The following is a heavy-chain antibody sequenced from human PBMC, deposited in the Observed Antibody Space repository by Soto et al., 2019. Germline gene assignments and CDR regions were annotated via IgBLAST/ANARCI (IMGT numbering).Heavy chain of an antibody. CDR3: ARAAPGYSSSRWDAFDI. J-gene: IGHJ3*02. CDR2: LIPILGTA. D-gene: IGHD6-13*01. CDR1: GGTFSSYA. V-gene: IGHV1-69*01. Sequence: QVQLVQSGAEVKKPGSSVKVSCKASGGTFSSYAISWVRQAPGQGLEWMGGLIPILGTANYAQKFQGRVTITADESTNTAYMELSSLRSEDTAVYYCARAAPGYSSSRWDAFDIWGQGTMVTVSS.